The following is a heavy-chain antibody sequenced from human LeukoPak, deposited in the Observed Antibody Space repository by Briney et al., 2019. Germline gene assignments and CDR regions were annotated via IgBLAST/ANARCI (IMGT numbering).Heavy chain of an antibody. Sequence: GGSLRLSCAASGFSFSNYAMSWVRQAPARGPEWVSSISSSSSYIYYADSVKGRFTISRDNAKNSLYLQMNSLRAEDTAVYYCARITSPELRWGQGTLVTVSS. CDR2: ISSSSSYI. CDR1: GFSFSNYA. J-gene: IGHJ1*01. D-gene: IGHD3-10*01. CDR3: ARITSPELR. V-gene: IGHV3-21*01.